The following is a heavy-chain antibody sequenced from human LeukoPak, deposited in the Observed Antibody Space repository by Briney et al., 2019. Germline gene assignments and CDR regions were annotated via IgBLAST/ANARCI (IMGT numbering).Heavy chain of an antibody. V-gene: IGHV3-7*03. CDR3: ARSPDGFDL. J-gene: IGHJ2*01. Sequence: GGSLRLSCAASGFTFSSYAMSWVRQAPGKGLEWVANLKPDGGEKYYVDSVKGRFTISRDNPKSSLYLQMNSLRADDTPVYYCARSPDGFDLWGRGTLVTVSS. CDR2: LKPDGGEK. CDR1: GFTFSSYA.